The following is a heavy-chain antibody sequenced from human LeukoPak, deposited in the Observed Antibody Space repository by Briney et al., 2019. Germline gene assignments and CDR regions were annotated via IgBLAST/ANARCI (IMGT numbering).Heavy chain of an antibody. CDR2: INHSGST. Sequence: PSETLSLTCAVYGGSFSGYYWSWIRQPPGKGLEWIGEINHSGSTNYNPSLKSRVTISVDTSKNQFSLKLSSVTAADTAVYYCARPTRRGAAAGTVFDYWGQGTLVTVSS. J-gene: IGHJ4*02. CDR1: GGSFSGYY. CDR3: ARPTRRGAAAGTVFDY. V-gene: IGHV4-34*01. D-gene: IGHD6-13*01.